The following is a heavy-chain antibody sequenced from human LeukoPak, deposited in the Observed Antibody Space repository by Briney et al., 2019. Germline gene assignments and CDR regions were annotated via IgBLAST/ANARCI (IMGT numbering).Heavy chain of an antibody. J-gene: IGHJ4*02. CDR3: ATRYYDILTGHYEEYYFDY. V-gene: IGHV1-69*06. CDR1: GGTFSSYA. Sequence: ASVKVSCKASGGTFSSYAISWVRQAPGQGLEWMGGIIPIFGTANYAQKFQGRVTITADKSTSTAYMELSSLRSEDTAVYYCATRYYDILTGHYEEYYFDYWGQGTLVTVSS. D-gene: IGHD3-9*01. CDR2: IIPIFGTA.